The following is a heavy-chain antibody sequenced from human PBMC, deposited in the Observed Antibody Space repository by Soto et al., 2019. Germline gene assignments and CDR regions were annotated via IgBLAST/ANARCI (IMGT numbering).Heavy chain of an antibody. CDR1: GYTFTSYA. V-gene: IGHV1-3*01. J-gene: IGHJ6*02. CDR3: ASNGIAAAGYYYYYGMDV. D-gene: IGHD6-13*01. CDR2: INAGNGNT. Sequence: QVQLVQSGAEVKKPGASVKVSCKASGYTFTSYAMHWVRQAPGQRLEWMGWINAGNGNTKYSQKFQGRVTITRDTSARTADMELSSLRSEDTAVYYCASNGIAAAGYYYYYGMDVWGQGTTVTVSS.